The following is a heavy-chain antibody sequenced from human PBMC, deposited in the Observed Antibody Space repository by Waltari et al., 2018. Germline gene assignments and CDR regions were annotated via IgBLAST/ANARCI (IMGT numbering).Heavy chain of an antibody. CDR3: ARVPYLRVAGGYYYYYMDV. CDR1: GGTFSSHA. CDR2: IIPIFGTA. V-gene: IGHV1-69*01. Sequence: QVQLVQSGAEVKKPGSSVKVSCKASGGTFSSHASGWVRRAPGHGLEWMGGIIPIFGTANYAQKFQGRVTITADESTSTAYMELSSLRSEDTAVYYCARVPYLRVAGGYYYYYMDVWGKGTTVTVSS. J-gene: IGHJ6*03. D-gene: IGHD1-26*01.